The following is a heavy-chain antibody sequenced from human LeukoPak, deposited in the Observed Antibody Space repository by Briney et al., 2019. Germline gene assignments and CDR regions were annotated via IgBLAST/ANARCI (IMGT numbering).Heavy chain of an antibody. CDR3: AMLPYGDYFDY. CDR1: GFTFSSYW. V-gene: IGHV3-7*01. CDR2: IKQDGSEK. J-gene: IGHJ4*02. Sequence: GGSLTLSCAASGFTFSSYWMSWVRQAPGKGLEWVANIKQDGSEKYYVDSVKGRFTISRDNAKNSLYLQMNSLRAEDTGVYYCAMLPYGDYFDYWGQGTLVTVSS. D-gene: IGHD4-17*01.